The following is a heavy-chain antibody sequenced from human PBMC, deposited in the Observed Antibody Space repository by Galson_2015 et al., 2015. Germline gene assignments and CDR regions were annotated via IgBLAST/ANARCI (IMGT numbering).Heavy chain of an antibody. CDR1: GFIFGTQS. CDR3: ARGLGSTNKRDHRFDS. D-gene: IGHD3-10*01. CDR2: ISSVSSSI. V-gene: IGHV3-48*02. J-gene: IGHJ5*01. Sequence: SLRLSCAASGFIFGTQSMNWVRQAPGKGLERVSYISSVSSSINYADSVKGRFTIYRDNAQNSLYLQMNNLRDEDTAVYYCARGLGSTNKRDHRFDSWGQGTLVTVSS.